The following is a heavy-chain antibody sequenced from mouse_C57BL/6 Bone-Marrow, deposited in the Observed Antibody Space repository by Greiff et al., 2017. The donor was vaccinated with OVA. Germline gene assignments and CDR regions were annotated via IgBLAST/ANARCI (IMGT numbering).Heavy chain of an antibody. V-gene: IGHV5-4*03. CDR2: ISDGGSYT. CDR3: ARHGKLLFDD. J-gene: IGHJ2*01. Sequence: EVKLMESGGGLVKPGGSLKLSCAASGFTFSSYAMSWVRQTPEKRLEWVATISDGGSYTYYPDNVKGRFTISRDNAKNNLYLQMSHLKSEDTAMYYCARHGKLLFDDWGQGTTLTVSS. CDR1: GFTFSSYA.